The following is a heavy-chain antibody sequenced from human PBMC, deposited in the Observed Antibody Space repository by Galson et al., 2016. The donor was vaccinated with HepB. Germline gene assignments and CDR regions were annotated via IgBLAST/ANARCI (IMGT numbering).Heavy chain of an antibody. CDR2: IRHSGGRT. V-gene: IGHV3-23*01. J-gene: IGHJ6*02. CDR3: AKLEGDLTYYGMDV. D-gene: IGHD3-3*01. Sequence: SLRLSCAASGFTFSSYAMTWVRQAPGKGLEWVSGIRHSGGRTYYADSVNGRFTISRDNSKNTLYLQMNSLRAEDTAVYYCAKLEGDLTYYGMDVWGHGTTVTVSS. CDR1: GFTFSSYA.